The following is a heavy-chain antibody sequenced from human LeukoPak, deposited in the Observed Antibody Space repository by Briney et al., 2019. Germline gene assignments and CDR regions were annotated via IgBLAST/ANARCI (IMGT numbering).Heavy chain of an antibody. CDR1: GGTFSSYA. D-gene: IGHD1-26*01. CDR3: ARSSAYYNEADI. CDR2: IIPIFGTA. V-gene: IGHV1-69*05. J-gene: IGHJ3*02. Sequence: SVKVSCKASGGTFSSYAISWVRQAPGQGLEWMGGIIPIFGTANYAQKFQGRVTMASDTSTSTVYMELSSLRSEDTAMYYCARSSAYYNEADIWGQGTMVTVSS.